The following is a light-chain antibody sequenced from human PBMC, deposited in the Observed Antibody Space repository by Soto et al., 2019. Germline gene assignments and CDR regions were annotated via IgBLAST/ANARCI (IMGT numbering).Light chain of an antibody. CDR1: QSLLHSNGYYY. V-gene: IGKV2-28*01. J-gene: IGKJ2*01. CDR2: LGS. Sequence: DIVMTQSPLSLPVTPGEPASISCRSSQSLLHSNGYYYLDWYLQKPGQSPQLLIYLGSNRASGVPDRFSGGGSGTDFTLKISRVEAEDVGVYYCMQALQTPTFGQGTKLEIK. CDR3: MQALQTPT.